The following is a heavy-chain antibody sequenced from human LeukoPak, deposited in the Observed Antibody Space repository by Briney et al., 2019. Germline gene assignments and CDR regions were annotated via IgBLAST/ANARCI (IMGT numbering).Heavy chain of an antibody. CDR1: GYTFTGYY. V-gene: IGHV1-2*02. CDR3: ARDPGGSYPYYLDY. Sequence: GASVKVSCKASGYTFTGYYMHWVRQAPGQGLEWMGWINPNSGGTNYAQKFQGRVTKTRDTSISTAYMELSRLKSDDTAVYYCARDPGGSYPYYLDYWGQGTLVTVSS. J-gene: IGHJ4*02. CDR2: INPNSGGT. D-gene: IGHD1-26*01.